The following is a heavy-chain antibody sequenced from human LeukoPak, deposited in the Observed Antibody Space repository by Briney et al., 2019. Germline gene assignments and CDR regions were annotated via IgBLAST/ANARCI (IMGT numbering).Heavy chain of an antibody. CDR1: GFTFSSYW. J-gene: IGHJ6*04. V-gene: IGHV3-7*01. CDR3: ARDWSLNTAMAPRVSQMDV. CDR2: IKQDGSEK. D-gene: IGHD5-18*01. Sequence: PGGSLRFSCAASGFTFSSYWMSWVRQAPGKGLEWVANIKQDGSEKYYVDSVKGRFTISRDNAKNSLYLQMNSLRAEDTAVYYCARDWSLNTAMAPRVSQMDVWGKGTTVTVSS.